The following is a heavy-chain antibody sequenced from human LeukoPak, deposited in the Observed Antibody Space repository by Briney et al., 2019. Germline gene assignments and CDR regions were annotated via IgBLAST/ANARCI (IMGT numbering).Heavy chain of an antibody. CDR3: ASTPDPYDSSGSDY. Sequence: PGGSLRLSCAASGFTFSSYSMNWVRQAPGKGLEWVSSISSSSSYIYYADSVKGRFTISRDNAKNSLYLQMSSLGAEDTAVYYCASTPDPYDSSGSDYWGQGTLVTVSS. J-gene: IGHJ4*02. CDR2: ISSSSSYI. V-gene: IGHV3-21*01. D-gene: IGHD3-22*01. CDR1: GFTFSSYS.